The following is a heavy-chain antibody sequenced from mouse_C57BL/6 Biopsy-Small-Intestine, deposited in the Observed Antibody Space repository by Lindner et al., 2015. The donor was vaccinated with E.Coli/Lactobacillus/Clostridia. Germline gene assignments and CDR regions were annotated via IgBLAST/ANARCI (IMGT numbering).Heavy chain of an antibody. V-gene: IGHV1-47*01. J-gene: IGHJ1*03. D-gene: IGHD4-1*01. CDR3: ARGANLYWYFDV. CDR2: FHPYNDDT. CDR1: GYTFTTYP. Sequence: VQLQESGAELVKPGASVKMSCKASGYTFTTYPIEWMKQNHGKSLEWIGNFHPYNDDTKYNEKFKGKATLTVEESSGTVYLELSRLTSDDSAVYYCARGANLYWYFDVWGTGTTVTVSS.